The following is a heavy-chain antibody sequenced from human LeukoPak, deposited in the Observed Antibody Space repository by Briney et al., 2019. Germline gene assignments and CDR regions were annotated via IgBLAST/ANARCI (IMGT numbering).Heavy chain of an antibody. V-gene: IGHV3-23*01. J-gene: IGHJ4*02. Sequence: GGSLRLSCAASGFTFSSYAMSWVRQAPGKGLEWVSAISGRGGSTYYADSVKGRFTISRDNSKNTLYLQMNSLRAEDTAVYYCARGGYTSGWPTFDYWGQGTLVTVSS. CDR2: ISGRGGST. CDR3: ARGGYTSGWPTFDY. D-gene: IGHD6-19*01. CDR1: GFTFSSYA.